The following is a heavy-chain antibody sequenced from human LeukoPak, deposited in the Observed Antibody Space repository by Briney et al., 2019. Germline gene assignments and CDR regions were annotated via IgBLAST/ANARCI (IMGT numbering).Heavy chain of an antibody. V-gene: IGHV6-1*01. CDR3: ARGGSGYCTSSSCYFDY. J-gene: IGHJ4*02. CDR1: EDSVSSTA. Sequence: SQTLSLTCAISEDSVSSTALNWIRQSPSRGLEWLGRTYYRSKWYNDYAVSVKSRITINPDTSKDQFSLQLNSVTPEDTAVYYCARGGSGYCTSSSCYFDYWGQGTLVTVTS. D-gene: IGHD2-2*01. CDR2: TYYRSKWYN.